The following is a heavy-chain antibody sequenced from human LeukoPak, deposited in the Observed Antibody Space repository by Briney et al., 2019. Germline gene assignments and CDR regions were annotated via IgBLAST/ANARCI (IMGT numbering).Heavy chain of an antibody. CDR3: AAVNLEATGLDY. J-gene: IGHJ4*02. Sequence: GASVKASCKASGFTFTSSAMQWVRQARGQRLEWIGWIVVGSGNTNYAQKFQERVTITRDMSTSTAYMELSSLRSEDTAVYYCAAVNLEATGLDYWGQGTLVTVSS. V-gene: IGHV1-58*02. D-gene: IGHD1-26*01. CDR1: GFTFTSSA. CDR2: IVVGSGNT.